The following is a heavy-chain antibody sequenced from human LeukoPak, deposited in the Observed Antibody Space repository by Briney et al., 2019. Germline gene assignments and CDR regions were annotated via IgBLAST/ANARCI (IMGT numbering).Heavy chain of an antibody. D-gene: IGHD1-26*01. Sequence: QSGGSLRLSCAASGFTFSSYGMHWVRQAPGKGLEWVAVISYDGSNKYYADSVKGRFTISRGNSKNTLYLQMNSLRAEDTAVYYCAKGGELYYYYYYMDVWGKGTTVTISS. J-gene: IGHJ6*03. CDR3: AKGGELYYYYYYMDV. CDR2: ISYDGSNK. V-gene: IGHV3-30*18. CDR1: GFTFSSYG.